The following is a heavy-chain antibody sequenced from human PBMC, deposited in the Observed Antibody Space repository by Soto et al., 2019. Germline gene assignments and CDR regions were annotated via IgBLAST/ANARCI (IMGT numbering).Heavy chain of an antibody. J-gene: IGHJ4*02. CDR1: GFTFSNFW. V-gene: IGHV3-7*01. D-gene: IGHD6-6*01. Sequence: GGSLRLSCAASGFTFSNFWMSWVRQAPGKGLEWVADIKQDGSEKYYVDFVKGRFTISRDNAKNSLYLQMNSLRAEDTAVYYCARVSAYSSSGASFDYWGQGTLVTVSS. CDR3: ARVSAYSSSGASFDY. CDR2: IKQDGSEK.